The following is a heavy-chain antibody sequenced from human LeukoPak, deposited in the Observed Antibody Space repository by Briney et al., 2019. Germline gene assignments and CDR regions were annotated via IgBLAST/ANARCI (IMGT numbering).Heavy chain of an antibody. Sequence: GGSLRLSCAASGFTFNDYAMHWVRQAPGKGLEWVSGISWRSGSIVYADSVKGRFTISRDNAKNSLYLQMNSLRAEDTALYYCAKDMCNGGSCPITYWGQGTLVTVSS. CDR1: GFTFNDYA. D-gene: IGHD2-15*01. V-gene: IGHV3-9*01. CDR3: AKDMCNGGSCPITY. CDR2: ISWRSGSI. J-gene: IGHJ4*02.